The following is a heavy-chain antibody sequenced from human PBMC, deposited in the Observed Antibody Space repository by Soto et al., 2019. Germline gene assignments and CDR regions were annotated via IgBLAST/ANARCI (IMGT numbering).Heavy chain of an antibody. CDR1: GGTFSSYA. J-gene: IGHJ6*02. Sequence: ASVKVSCKASGGTFSSYAISWVRQAPGQGLEWMGGIIPILGIANYAQKFQGRVTITADKSTSTAYMELSSLRSEDTAVYYGARGAMVRGHYYYYGMDVWGQGTTVTVSS. V-gene: IGHV1-69*10. D-gene: IGHD3-10*01. CDR2: IIPILGIA. CDR3: ARGAMVRGHYYYYGMDV.